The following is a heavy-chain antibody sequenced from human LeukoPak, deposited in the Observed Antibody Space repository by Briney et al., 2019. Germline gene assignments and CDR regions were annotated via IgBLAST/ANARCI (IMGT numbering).Heavy chain of an antibody. CDR1: GFTFSDYG. CDR2: ITYDGSNK. Sequence: GGSLRLSCAASGFTFSDYGMHWVRQAPGKGLEWVTFITYDGSNKYYANSVKGRFTISRDNSKNTVYLQMNSLRAEDTAVYYCARTLGGYCSSTSCYFFDYWGQGTLVTVSS. D-gene: IGHD2-2*01. CDR3: ARTLGGYCSSTSCYFFDY. V-gene: IGHV3-30*12. J-gene: IGHJ4*02.